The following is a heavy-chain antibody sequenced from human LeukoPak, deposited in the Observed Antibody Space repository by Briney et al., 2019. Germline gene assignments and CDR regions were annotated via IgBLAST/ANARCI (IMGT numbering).Heavy chain of an antibody. CDR3: AREKIVVVPADAFDI. Sequence: PGGSLRLSCAACGFTFSSYDMHWVRQATGKGLEWVSAIGTAGDTYYPGSVKGQFTISRENAKNSLYLQMNSLRAEDTAVYYCAREKIVVVPADAFDIWGQGTMVTVSS. V-gene: IGHV3-13*03. J-gene: IGHJ3*02. CDR1: GFTFSSYD. CDR2: IGTAGDT. D-gene: IGHD2-2*01.